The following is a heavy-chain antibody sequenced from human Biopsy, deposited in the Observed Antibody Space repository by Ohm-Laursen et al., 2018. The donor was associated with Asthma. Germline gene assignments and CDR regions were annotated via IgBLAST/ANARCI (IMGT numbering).Heavy chain of an antibody. V-gene: IGHV4-31*02. CDR3: ARARAFRHDMTGPKTCLAV. Sequence: TLSLTWNVSGDSIIIGGHYWSWIRQHPGKGLEWIGHIYFSGRAKYNPSLKSRVSISVDTSKNQFSLKLSSVTAADTAVYYCARARAFRHDMTGPKTCLAVWGPGTTVIVSS. CDR1: GDSIIIGGHY. J-gene: IGHJ6*02. D-gene: IGHD3-9*01. CDR2: IYFSGRA.